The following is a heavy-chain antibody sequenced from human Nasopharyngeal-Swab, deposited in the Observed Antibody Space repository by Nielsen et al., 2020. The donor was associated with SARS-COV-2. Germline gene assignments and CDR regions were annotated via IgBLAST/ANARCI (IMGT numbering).Heavy chain of an antibody. CDR3: ARDNKVPAALYYYYGMDV. Sequence: GESLKISCAASGFTFSDYYMSWIRQAPGKGLEWVSYMSNSGSTIYYADSVKGRFTISRDNAKNSLYLQMNSLRAEDTAVYYCARDNKVPAALYYYYGMDVWGQGTTVTVSS. CDR1: GFTFSDYY. V-gene: IGHV3-11*04. CDR2: MSNSGSTI. D-gene: IGHD2-2*01. J-gene: IGHJ6*02.